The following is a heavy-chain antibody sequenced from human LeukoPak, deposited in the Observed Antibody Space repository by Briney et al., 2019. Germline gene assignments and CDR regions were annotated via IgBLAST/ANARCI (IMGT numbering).Heavy chain of an antibody. CDR1: GYTFTVYY. CDR2: INPNSGGT. V-gene: IGHV1-2*06. J-gene: IGHJ4*02. CDR3: ARPMTTVESGFDY. D-gene: IGHD4-23*01. Sequence: ASVTVSFTASGYTFTVYYMHWVRQAPGQGLEWMGRINPNSGGTNYAQKFQGRVTMTRDTSISTAYMELSRLRSDDTAVYYCARPMTTVESGFDYWGQGTLVTVSS.